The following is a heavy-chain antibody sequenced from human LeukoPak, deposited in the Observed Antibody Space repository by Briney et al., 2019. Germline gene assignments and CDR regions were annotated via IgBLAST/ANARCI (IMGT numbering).Heavy chain of an antibody. V-gene: IGHV5-51*01. J-gene: IGHJ4*02. CDR1: GYSCTTYW. CDR3: ASRKKGMATAGFDY. CDR2: IYPGDSDT. D-gene: IGHD5-24*01. Sequence: GESLKISCKGSGYSCTTYWIGWVRPMPGKRVEWMGIIYPGDSDTSYSTSFQGQVTLSAEKSISTAYLKWSRLKAADTALYYCASRKKGMATAGFDYWGQGTLVTVSS.